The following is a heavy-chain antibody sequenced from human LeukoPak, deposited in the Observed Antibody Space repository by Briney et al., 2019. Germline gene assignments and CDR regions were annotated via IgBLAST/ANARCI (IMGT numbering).Heavy chain of an antibody. Sequence: SETLSLTCAVYGGSFSGYYWSWIRQPPGKGLEWIGEINHSGSTNYNPSLKSRVTISVDTSKNQFSLKLSSVTAADTAVYYCARKSVAVRDAFDIWGQGTMVTVSS. J-gene: IGHJ3*02. D-gene: IGHD6-19*01. V-gene: IGHV4-34*01. CDR2: INHSGST. CDR3: ARKSVAVRDAFDI. CDR1: GGSFSGYY.